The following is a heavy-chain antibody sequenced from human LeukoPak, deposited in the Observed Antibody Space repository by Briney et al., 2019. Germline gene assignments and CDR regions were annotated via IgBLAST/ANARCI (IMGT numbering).Heavy chain of an antibody. Sequence: ASVTVSCTASGYTFTFYFMHWVRQAPGQGLEWMGWINPNSGGTNYAQKFQGRVIMTRDTSISTAYIGLSRLRSDDTAVYYCARDLDGSSGCDYWGQGTLVTVSS. D-gene: IGHD6-13*01. CDR2: INPNSGGT. J-gene: IGHJ4*02. CDR3: ARDLDGSSGCDY. V-gene: IGHV1-2*02. CDR1: GYTFTFYF.